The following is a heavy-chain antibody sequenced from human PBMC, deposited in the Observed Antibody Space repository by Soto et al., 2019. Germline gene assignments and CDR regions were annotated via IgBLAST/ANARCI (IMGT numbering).Heavy chain of an antibody. V-gene: IGHV3-23*01. CDR1: GFSFSTYA. CDR2: ITKNGGGT. Sequence: EEQLLESGGGLAQPGGSLRLSCAASGFSFSTYALHWVRQAPGKGLEWDSGITKNGGGTYYAEFVKGRFTISRDNSQNTLYLQMDSLRVEDTALYYCAKGSWKGDFWGQGTLVTVSS. CDR3: AKGSWKGDF. D-gene: IGHD1-1*01. J-gene: IGHJ4*02.